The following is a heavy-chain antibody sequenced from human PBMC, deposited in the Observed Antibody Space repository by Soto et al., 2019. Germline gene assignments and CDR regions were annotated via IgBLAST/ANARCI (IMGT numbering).Heavy chain of an antibody. CDR1: GGSISSGGYY. CDR3: ARNIVVVPAAPGYFFDP. J-gene: IGHJ5*02. CDR2: IYYSGST. Sequence: SETLSLTCTVSGGSISSGGYYWSWIRQHPGKGLEWIGYIYYSGSTYYNPSLKSRVTISVDTSKNQFSLKLSSVTAADTAVYYCARNIVVVPAAPGYFFDPWGQGTLVTVSS. D-gene: IGHD2-2*01. V-gene: IGHV4-31*03.